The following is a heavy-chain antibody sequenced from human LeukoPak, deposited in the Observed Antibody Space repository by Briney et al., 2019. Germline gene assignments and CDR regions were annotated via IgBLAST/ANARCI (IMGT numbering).Heavy chain of an antibody. CDR3: ARGAYDSSGYHKYYFDY. J-gene: IGHJ4*02. CDR1: GGSISSYY. D-gene: IGHD3-22*01. Sequence: PSETLSLTCTVSGGSISSYYWSWIRQPAGKGLEWIGRIYTSGSTNYNPSLKSRVTMSVDTSKNQFSLKLSSVTAADTAVYYCARGAYDSSGYHKYYFDYWGQGTLVTVSS. V-gene: IGHV4-4*07. CDR2: IYTSGST.